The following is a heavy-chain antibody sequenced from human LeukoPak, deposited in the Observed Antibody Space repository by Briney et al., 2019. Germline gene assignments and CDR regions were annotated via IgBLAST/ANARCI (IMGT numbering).Heavy chain of an antibody. D-gene: IGHD3-10*01. CDR3: AKDHEAMLLWFGDLQP. CDR2: ISGYNGKT. CDR1: GYTFSNYG. J-gene: IGHJ5*02. Sequence: ASVTVSFKASGYTFSNYGISCVRQAPGQALEWMGWISGYNGKTNYAQKLQGRVTMTTDTSTSTAYMELRSLRSDDTAVYYCAKDHEAMLLWFGDLQPWGQGTLVTVSS. V-gene: IGHV1-18*01.